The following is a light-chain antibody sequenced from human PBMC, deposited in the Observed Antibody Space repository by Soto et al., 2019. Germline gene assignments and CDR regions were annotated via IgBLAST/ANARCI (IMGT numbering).Light chain of an antibody. CDR2: AAS. Sequence: DIQMTQSPSSLSASVGDRVTITCRASQSISSYLNWYQQKPGKAPKLLIYAASSLQSGVPSRFSGSRSGTDFTLTISRLQPEDFATYYCQQSYSALYTFGQGTKLEIK. J-gene: IGKJ2*01. V-gene: IGKV1-39*01. CDR1: QSISSY. CDR3: QQSYSALYT.